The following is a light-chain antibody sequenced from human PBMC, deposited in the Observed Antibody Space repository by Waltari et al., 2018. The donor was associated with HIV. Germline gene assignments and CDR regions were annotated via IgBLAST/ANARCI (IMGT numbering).Light chain of an antibody. V-gene: IGLV3-21*04. CDR1: NIGSRS. J-gene: IGLJ2*01. Sequence: SYMMTQPPSVSVAPGETARITCEADNIGSRSVQWYQQKAGQAPVLVMYYGIYRPSGIPERFSGSNSDNTATLTISRVEAGDEADYYCQVWDGDSNHVVFGGGTKLTVL. CDR2: YGI. CDR3: QVWDGDSNHVV.